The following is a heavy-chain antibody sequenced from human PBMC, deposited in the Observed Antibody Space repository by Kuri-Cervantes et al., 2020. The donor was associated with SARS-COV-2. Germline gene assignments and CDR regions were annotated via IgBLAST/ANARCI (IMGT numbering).Heavy chain of an antibody. V-gene: IGHV3-30-3*01. CDR3: ARAYCSSTSCQLDY. J-gene: IGHJ4*02. D-gene: IGHD2-2*01. Sequence: GGSLRLSCAASGFTFSSYAMHWVRQAPGKGLEWVAVISYDGSNKYYADSVKGRFTISRDNSKNTLYLQMNSLSAEDTAVYYCARAYCSSTSCQLDYWGQGTLVTVSS. CDR2: ISYDGSNK. CDR1: GFTFSSYA.